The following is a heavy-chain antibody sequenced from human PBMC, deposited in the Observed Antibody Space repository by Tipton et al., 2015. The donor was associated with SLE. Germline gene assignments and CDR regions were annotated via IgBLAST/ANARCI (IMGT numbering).Heavy chain of an antibody. Sequence: LRLSCAASGFTFSSYEMNWIRQPPGKGLEWIGSIYYSGSTYYNPSLKSRVTISVDTSKNQFSLKLSSVTAADTAVYYCARHYGGSYNFDYWGQGTLVTVSS. V-gene: IGHV4-39*07. CDR1: GFTFSSYE. CDR3: ARHYGGSYNFDY. CDR2: IYYSGST. J-gene: IGHJ4*02. D-gene: IGHD1-26*01.